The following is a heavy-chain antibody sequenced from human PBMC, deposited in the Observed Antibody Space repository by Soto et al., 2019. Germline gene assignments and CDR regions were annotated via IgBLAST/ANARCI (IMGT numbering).Heavy chain of an antibody. CDR1: GFSFSSYA. CDR3: AKDRERDAWYEDY. V-gene: IGHV3-23*01. CDR2: ISGSDGST. D-gene: IGHD6-13*01. J-gene: IGHJ4*02. Sequence: QPGGSLRLSCVASGFSFSSYAMSWVCQAPGKGLEWVSVISGSDGSTYYADSVKGRFTISRDNSKSTLYLQMNSLRAEDTAVYYCAKDRERDAWYEDYWGQGTLVTVSS.